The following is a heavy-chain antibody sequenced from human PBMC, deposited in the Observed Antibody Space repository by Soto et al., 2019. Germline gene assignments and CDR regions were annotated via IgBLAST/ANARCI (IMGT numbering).Heavy chain of an antibody. Sequence: QVQLVESGGGVVQPGRSLRLSCAASGFTFRTHGIHWVRQAPGKGLEWVALISYDGSNKYYGDSVKGRFTISRDNSESTLYLQMNSLRAEDTAVYYCARYTSAALFDSWGQGTLVTVSS. CDR2: ISYDGSNK. D-gene: IGHD6-19*01. V-gene: IGHV3-30*03. J-gene: IGHJ4*02. CDR3: ARYTSAALFDS. CDR1: GFTFRTHG.